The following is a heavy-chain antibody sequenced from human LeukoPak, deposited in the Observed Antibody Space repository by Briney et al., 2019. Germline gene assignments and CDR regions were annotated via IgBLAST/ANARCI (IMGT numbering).Heavy chain of an antibody. D-gene: IGHD3-22*01. CDR1: GGSISSYY. CDR2: IYYSAST. V-gene: IGHV4-59*01. CDR3: ARGGYYDLSAFDP. Sequence: SETLSLTCTVSGGSISSYYWSWIRQPPGKGREWIGYIYYSASTNYNPSLKGRVTISVDTSKHQFSLRLSSVTAADTAVYYCARGGYYDLSAFDPWGQGTLVTVSS. J-gene: IGHJ5*02.